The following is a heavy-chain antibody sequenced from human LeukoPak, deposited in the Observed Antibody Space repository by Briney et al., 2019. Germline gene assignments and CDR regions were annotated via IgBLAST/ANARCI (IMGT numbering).Heavy chain of an antibody. CDR3: ASGPFGPYYYYGMDV. D-gene: IGHD3/OR15-3a*01. CDR2: INHSGST. CDR1: GGSFSGYY. Sequence: PETLSLTCAVYGGSFSGYYWSWIRQPPGKGLEWIGEINHSGSTNYNPSLKSRVTISVDTSKNQFSLKLSSATAADTAVYYCASGPFGPYYYYGMDVWGQGTTVTVSS. V-gene: IGHV4-34*01. J-gene: IGHJ6*02.